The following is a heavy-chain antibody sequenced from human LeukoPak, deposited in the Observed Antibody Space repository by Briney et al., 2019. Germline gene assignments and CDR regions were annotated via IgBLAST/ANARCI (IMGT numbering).Heavy chain of an antibody. J-gene: IGHJ4*02. CDR2: IYSGGDT. CDR1: GFTVSSNY. Sequence: PGGSLRLSRAPSGFTVSSNYMSWVRQAPGKGLEWVSVIYSGGDTFYADSVQGRFTISRDNSKNTLYLEMNSLSPDDTAVYYCARGVEPLAANTLAYWGQGTLVTVSS. V-gene: IGHV3-53*01. D-gene: IGHD1-14*01. CDR3: ARGVEPLAANTLAY.